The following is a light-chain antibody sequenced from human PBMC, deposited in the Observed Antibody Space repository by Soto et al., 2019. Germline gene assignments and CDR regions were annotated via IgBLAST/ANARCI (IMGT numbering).Light chain of an antibody. CDR3: QQSYATPIT. Sequence: DIQMTQSPSSLSASVGDRVTITCRASRSISTYLSWYQQNPGKAPKLLIYAASSLQSGVPSRFSGSGSGTDFTLTISSLQPEYFATYYCQQSYATPITFGQRTRLEIK. CDR2: AAS. J-gene: IGKJ5*01. CDR1: RSISTY. V-gene: IGKV1-39*01.